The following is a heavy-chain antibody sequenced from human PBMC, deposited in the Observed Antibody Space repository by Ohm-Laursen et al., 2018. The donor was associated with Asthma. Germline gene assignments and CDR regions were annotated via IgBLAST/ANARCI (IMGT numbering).Heavy chain of an antibody. CDR2: ISYDGSNK. J-gene: IGHJ5*02. V-gene: IGHV3-30-3*01. Sequence: GQTLSLTCAASGFTFINYAMHWVRQAPGKGLEWVAVISYDGSNKYYADSVKGRFTISRDNSKNTLYLQMNSLRAEDTAVYYCARDLIVVIPAAPNWFDPWGQGTLVTVSS. D-gene: IGHD2-2*01. CDR3: ARDLIVVIPAAPNWFDP. CDR1: GFTFINYA.